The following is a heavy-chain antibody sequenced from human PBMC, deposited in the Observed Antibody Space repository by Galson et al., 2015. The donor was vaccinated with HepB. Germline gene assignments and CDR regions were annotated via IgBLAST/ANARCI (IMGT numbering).Heavy chain of an antibody. CDR1: GFTFSDFA. D-gene: IGHD2-8*01. Sequence: SLRLSCAASGFTFSDFAMHWVRQAPGKGLEWVTLISYSGNRQYYADSVKGRFTISRDNSKNIVHLQMNSLRVEDTAVYQRARARNDIVLIDGDGMDVWGQGITVTVSS. CDR2: ISYSGNRQ. V-gene: IGHV3-30*04. J-gene: IGHJ6*02. CDR3: ARARNDIVLIDGDGMDV.